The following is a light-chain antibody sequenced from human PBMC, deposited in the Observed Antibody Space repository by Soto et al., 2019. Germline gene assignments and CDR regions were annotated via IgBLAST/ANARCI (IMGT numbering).Light chain of an antibody. CDR3: QQYDNLPLT. CDR1: QDISNY. Sequence: DIQMTQSPSSLSASVGDRVTITCQASQDISNYLNWYQQKPGKAPKLLIYDASNLETGVPSRFSGSGSGTDITFTISSLQLEDIATYYCQQYDNLPLTFGGGTKVEIK. CDR2: DAS. V-gene: IGKV1-33*01. J-gene: IGKJ4*02.